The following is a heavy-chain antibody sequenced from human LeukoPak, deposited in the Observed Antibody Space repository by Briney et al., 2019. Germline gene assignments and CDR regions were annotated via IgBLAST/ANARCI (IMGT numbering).Heavy chain of an antibody. CDR3: ARDAGAAAAFYYFDF. Sequence: PSETLSLTCTVSGGSFSNYYGSWVRQSPGKGLEWIGYIYYSGSTNYNPSLKSRVTISLDSSKNHFSLSLSSVTAADTAVYYCARDAGAAAAFYYFDFWGQGTLVTVSS. CDR1: GGSFSNYY. J-gene: IGHJ4*02. D-gene: IGHD6-13*01. V-gene: IGHV4-59*12. CDR2: IYYSGST.